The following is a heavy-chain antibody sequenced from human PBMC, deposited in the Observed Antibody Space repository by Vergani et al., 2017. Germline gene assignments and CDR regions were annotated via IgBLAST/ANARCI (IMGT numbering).Heavy chain of an antibody. CDR3: ARDFRVDVTAEFEY. J-gene: IGHJ4*02. CDR1: GYSFTAFH. CDR2: ITPYSGAT. D-gene: IGHD3-3*01. Sequence: QVQLVQSGTEMKKSGASVRVSCTTSGYSFTAFHIHWVRQAPGQGLQLLGWITPYSGATAYGQEFQGRVTMTWDTSISTAYLNFNRVTSADTAMYFCARDFRVDVTAEFEYWGQGTLVIASS. V-gene: IGHV1-2*02.